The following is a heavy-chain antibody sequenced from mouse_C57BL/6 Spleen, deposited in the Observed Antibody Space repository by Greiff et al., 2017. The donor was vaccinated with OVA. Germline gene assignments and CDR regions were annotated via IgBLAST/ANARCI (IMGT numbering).Heavy chain of an antibody. V-gene: IGHV5-16*01. CDR1: GFTFSDYY. CDR3: ARASYGSSYFDY. J-gene: IGHJ2*01. CDR2: INYDGSST. Sequence: DVKLVESEGGLVQPGSSMKLSCTASGFTFSDYYMAWVRQVPEKGLEWVANINYDGSSTYYLDSLKSRFIISRDNAKNILNLQMSSLKSEDTATYYCARASYGSSYFDYWGQGTTLTVSS. D-gene: IGHD1-1*01.